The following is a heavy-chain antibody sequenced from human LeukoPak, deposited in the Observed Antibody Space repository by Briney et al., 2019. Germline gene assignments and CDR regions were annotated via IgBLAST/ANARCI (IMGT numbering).Heavy chain of an antibody. CDR1: GFTFSSYG. D-gene: IGHD2-15*01. J-gene: IGHJ6*03. CDR3: AKDQLDILVVVASRVAGHNMDV. CDR2: IRYDGSNK. V-gene: IGHV3-30*02. Sequence: GGSLRLSCAASGFTFSSYGMHWVHQAPGKGLEWVAFIRYDGSNKYYADPVKGGFTISRDNSKNTLDLQMNSLRAEDTAVYYCAKDQLDILVVVASRVAGHNMDVWGKGTTVTISS.